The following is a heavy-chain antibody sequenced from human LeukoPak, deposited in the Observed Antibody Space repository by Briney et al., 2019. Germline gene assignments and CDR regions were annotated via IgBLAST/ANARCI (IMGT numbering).Heavy chain of an antibody. D-gene: IGHD5-24*01. V-gene: IGHV5-51*01. CDR2: IYPGDSDT. CDR1: GYSFTTYW. CDR3: ARIRDGYGDY. Sequence: GESLKISFKGSGYSFTTYWIGWVRQMPGKGLEWMGIIYPGDSDTRYSPSFQGQVTISADKSISTAYLQWNSLKASDSAMYFCARIRDGYGDYWGQGTLVTVSS. J-gene: IGHJ4*02.